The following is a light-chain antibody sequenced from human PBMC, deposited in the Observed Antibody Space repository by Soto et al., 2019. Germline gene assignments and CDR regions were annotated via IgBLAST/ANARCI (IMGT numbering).Light chain of an antibody. CDR1: KSVSSAY. V-gene: IGKV3-20*01. CDR2: ATS. J-gene: IGKJ2*01. CDR3: QQYGPSPMYT. Sequence: EVGLTQSPGTLSLSPGEGATLSCRASKSVSSAYLAWYQQKPGQAPRLLIYATSSRATGIPDRFSGSGSWTDFTLTITRLEPEDFAVYYCQQYGPSPMYTFGQGTKLEIK.